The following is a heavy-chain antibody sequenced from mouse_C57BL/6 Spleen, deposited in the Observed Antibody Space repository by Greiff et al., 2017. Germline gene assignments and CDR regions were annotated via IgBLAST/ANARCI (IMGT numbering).Heavy chain of an antibody. Sequence: EVKLQESGPGLVKPSQSLSLTCSVTGYSITSGYYWNWIRQFPGNKLEWMGYISYDGSNNYNPSLKNRISITRDTSKNQFFLKLNSVTTEDTATYYCARPVYYYGSTRYWYFDVWGTGTTVTVSS. CDR2: ISYDGSN. J-gene: IGHJ1*03. V-gene: IGHV3-6*01. CDR1: GYSITSGYY. D-gene: IGHD1-1*01. CDR3: ARPVYYYGSTRYWYFDV.